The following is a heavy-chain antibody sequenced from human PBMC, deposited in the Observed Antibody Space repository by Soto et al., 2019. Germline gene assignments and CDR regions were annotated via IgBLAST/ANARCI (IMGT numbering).Heavy chain of an antibody. CDR1: GGSISSENW. CDR3: ALNRAKVFAY. Sequence: PSETLSLTCAVSGGSISSENWWSWVRQPPGKGLEWIGEIYHTGTTHYNPSLWSRVTISVDKSKNLFSLKLTSVTAADTAVYFCALNRAKVFAYWGQGTLVTVSS. J-gene: IGHJ4*02. CDR2: IYHTGTT. V-gene: IGHV4-4*02.